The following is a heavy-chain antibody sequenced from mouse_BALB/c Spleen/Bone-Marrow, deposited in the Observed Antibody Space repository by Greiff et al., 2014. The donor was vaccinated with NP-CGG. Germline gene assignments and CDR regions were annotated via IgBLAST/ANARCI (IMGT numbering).Heavy chain of an antibody. V-gene: IGHV5-17*02. Sequence: EVTLVESGGGLVQPGGSRKLSCAASGFTFSSFGMHWVRQAPERGLEWVAYISSGSSTIFYADTVKGRFTISRDNPKNTLFLQMTSLRSEDTAMYYCTRGGNWEDFDYWGQGTTLTVSS. CDR2: ISSGSSTI. CDR3: TRGGNWEDFDY. CDR1: GFTFSSFG. D-gene: IGHD4-1*01. J-gene: IGHJ2*01.